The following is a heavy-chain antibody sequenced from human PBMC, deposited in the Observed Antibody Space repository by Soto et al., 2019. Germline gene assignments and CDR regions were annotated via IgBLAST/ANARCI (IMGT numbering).Heavy chain of an antibody. CDR3: ARAPYDVWSGYPYYFDF. Sequence: ASVKVSCKASGYTFTSNYLHWVRQAPGQGLEWMGIINPSGGGTSYARKFQGRVTMTRDTSTNTVYMELSSLRSEDTAVYYCARAPYDVWSGYPYYFDFWGQGTLVTVSS. D-gene: IGHD3-3*01. V-gene: IGHV1-46*03. CDR1: GYTFTSNY. CDR2: INPSGGGT. J-gene: IGHJ4*02.